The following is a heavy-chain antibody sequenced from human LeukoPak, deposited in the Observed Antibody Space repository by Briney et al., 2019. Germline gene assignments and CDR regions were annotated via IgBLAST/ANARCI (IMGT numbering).Heavy chain of an antibody. Sequence: SETLSLTCAVYGGSFSGYYWSWIRQPPGKGLEWTGEINHSGSTNYNPSLKSRVTISVDTSKNQFSLKLSSVTAADTAVYYCARGPSGDGLDYWGQGTLVTVSS. CDR1: GGSFSGYY. CDR2: INHSGST. D-gene: IGHD5-24*01. V-gene: IGHV4-34*01. CDR3: ARGPSGDGLDY. J-gene: IGHJ4*02.